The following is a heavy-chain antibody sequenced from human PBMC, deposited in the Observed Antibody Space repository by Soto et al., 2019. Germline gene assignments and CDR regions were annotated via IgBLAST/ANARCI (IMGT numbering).Heavy chain of an antibody. Sequence: QVQLVQSGAEVKKPGASVKVSCKASGYTFTNYFISWVRQAPGQGLEWMGWINPDNDNSNYAQKFQGRVTMTTDTSTSTTYMELGSLRSDDTAVYYCAREVGHTDSVRLDVWGQGTTMTMSS. CDR1: GYTFTNYF. CDR3: AREVGHTDSVRLDV. D-gene: IGHD1-26*01. V-gene: IGHV1-18*04. CDR2: INPDNDNS. J-gene: IGHJ6*02.